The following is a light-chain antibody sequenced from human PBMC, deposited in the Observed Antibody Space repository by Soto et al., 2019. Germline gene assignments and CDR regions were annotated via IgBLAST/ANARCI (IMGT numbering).Light chain of an antibody. CDR3: QQLNTCHPS. Sequence: TQLTQSPSSLSASVGDRVTITCRASQGISSFLAWYQQKPGKAPKLLITAASTLQSGVPSRFRGSRSGRYVTLTVSRLQPEDFATYHCQQLNTCHPSLGGGAKV. CDR2: AAS. J-gene: IGKJ4*01. V-gene: IGKV1-9*01. CDR1: QGISSF.